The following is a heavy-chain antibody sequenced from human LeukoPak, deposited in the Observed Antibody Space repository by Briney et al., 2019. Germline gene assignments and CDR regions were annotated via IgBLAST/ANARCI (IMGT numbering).Heavy chain of an antibody. D-gene: IGHD3-16*01. CDR1: GFTVSSNY. J-gene: IGHJ4*02. V-gene: IGHV3-53*01. CDR3: TRPGTGGGLQHDY. Sequence: GGSLRLSCAASGFTVSSNYMSWVRQAPGKGLEGVSVIYSGGSTYYADSVKGRFTISRDDSKNTAYLQMNSLKTEDTAVYYCTRPGTGGGLQHDYWGQGTLVTVSS. CDR2: IYSGGST.